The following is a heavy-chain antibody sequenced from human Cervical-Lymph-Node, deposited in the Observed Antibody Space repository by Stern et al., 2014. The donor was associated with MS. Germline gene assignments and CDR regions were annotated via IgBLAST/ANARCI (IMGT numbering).Heavy chain of an antibody. Sequence: VQLVESGGGVVPPGRSLRLSCAASGFTFSSYGMHWVRQAPGKGLEWVAVIWHDGSNKYYADSVKGRFTISRDNSKNTLYLQMNSLRAEDTAVYYCARSSSPSPYYYYGMDVWGQGTTVTVSS. D-gene: IGHD6-13*01. CDR1: GFTFSSYG. CDR2: IWHDGSNK. V-gene: IGHV3-33*01. J-gene: IGHJ6*02. CDR3: ARSSSPSPYYYYGMDV.